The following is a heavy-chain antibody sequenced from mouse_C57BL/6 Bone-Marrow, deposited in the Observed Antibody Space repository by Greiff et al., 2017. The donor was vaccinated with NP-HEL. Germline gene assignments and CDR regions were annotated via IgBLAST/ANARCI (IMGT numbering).Heavy chain of an antibody. CDR2: IHPNSGST. V-gene: IGHV1-64*01. CDR3: ARGYYGSWFAY. J-gene: IGHJ3*01. D-gene: IGHD1-1*01. CDR1: GYTFTSYW. Sequence: QVQLKESGAELVKPGASVKLSCKASGYTFTSYWMHWVKQRPGQGLEWIGMIHPNSGSTNYNEKFKSKATLTVDKSSSTAYMQLSSLTSEDSAVYYCARGYYGSWFAYWGQGTLVTVSA.